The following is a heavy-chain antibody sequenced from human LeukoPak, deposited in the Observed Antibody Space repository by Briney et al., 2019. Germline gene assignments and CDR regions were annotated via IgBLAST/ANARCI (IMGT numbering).Heavy chain of an antibody. CDR2: ISSSGSTI. V-gene: IGHV3-11*01. CDR1: GFTFSDYY. D-gene: IGHD6-19*01. Sequence: GGSLRLSCAASGFTFSDYYMSWVRQAPGKGLEWVSYISSSGSTIYYADSVKGRFTISRDNAKNSLYLQMNSLRAEDTAVYYCARDLGTNIAVAGTGSAFEIWGQGTMVTVSS. CDR3: ARDLGTNIAVAGTGSAFEI. J-gene: IGHJ3*02.